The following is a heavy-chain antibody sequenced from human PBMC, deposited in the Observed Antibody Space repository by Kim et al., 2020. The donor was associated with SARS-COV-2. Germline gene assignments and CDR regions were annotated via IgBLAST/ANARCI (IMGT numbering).Heavy chain of an antibody. V-gene: IGHV3-48*01. CDR1: GFTFSTYS. J-gene: IGHJ4*02. CDR3: ARVEGRLTPHYFDY. D-gene: IGHD2-15*01. CDR2: ISSSSSTI. Sequence: GGSLRLSCAASGFTFSTYSMNWVRQAPGKGLEWVSYISSSSSTIYYADSVKGRFTISRDNAKNSLYLQMNSLRAEDTAVYYCARVEGRLTPHYFDYWGQGTLVTVSS.